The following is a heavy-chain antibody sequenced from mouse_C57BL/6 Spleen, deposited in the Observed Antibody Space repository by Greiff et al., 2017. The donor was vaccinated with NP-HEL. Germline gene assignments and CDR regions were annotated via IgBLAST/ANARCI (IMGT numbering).Heavy chain of an antibody. V-gene: IGHV7-3*01. J-gene: IGHJ4*01. Sequence: EVKLVESGGGLVQPGGSLSLSCAASGFTFTDYYMSWVRQPPGKALEWLGFIRNKANGYTTEYSASVKGRFTISRDNSQSILYLQMNALRAEDSATYYCARYSYGSSYKAMDYWGQGTSVTVSS. D-gene: IGHD1-1*01. CDR3: ARYSYGSSYKAMDY. CDR1: GFTFTDYY. CDR2: IRNKANGYTT.